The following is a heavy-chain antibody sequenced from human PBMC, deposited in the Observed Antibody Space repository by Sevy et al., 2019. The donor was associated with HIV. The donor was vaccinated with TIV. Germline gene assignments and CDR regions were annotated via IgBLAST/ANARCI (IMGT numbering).Heavy chain of an antibody. CDR3: AKDPDRSSSWYDY. CDR1: GFTVSSNY. J-gene: IGHJ4*02. V-gene: IGHV3-30*02. D-gene: IGHD6-13*01. Sequence: GGSLRLSCAASGFTVSSNYMSWVRQAPGKGLEWVAFIRYDGSNKYYPDSVKGRFTISRDNSKNTLYLQMNSLRPEDTAVYYCAKDPDRSSSWYDYWGQGTLVTVSS. CDR2: IRYDGSNK.